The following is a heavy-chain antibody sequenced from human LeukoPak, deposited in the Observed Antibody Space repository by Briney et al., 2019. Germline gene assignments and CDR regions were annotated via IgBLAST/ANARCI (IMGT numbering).Heavy chain of an antibody. CDR2: ISGSGGST. CDR3: ARSVVVTAIPDY. J-gene: IGHJ4*02. CDR1: GFTFSSYA. Sequence: GGSLRLSCAASGFTFSSYAMSWVRQAPGKGLEWVSAISGSGGSTYYADSVKGRFTISRDNSKNTLYLQMNSLRAEDTAVYYGARSVVVTAIPDYWGQGTLVTVSS. D-gene: IGHD2-21*02. V-gene: IGHV3-23*01.